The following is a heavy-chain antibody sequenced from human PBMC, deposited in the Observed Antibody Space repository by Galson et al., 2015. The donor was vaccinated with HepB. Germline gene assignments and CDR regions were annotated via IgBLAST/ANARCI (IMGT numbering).Heavy chain of an antibody. CDR2: IIPILGIA. Sequence: SVKVSCKASGGTFSSYTISWVRQAPGQGLEWMGRIIPILGIANYAQKFQGRVTITADKSTSTAYMELSSLRSEDTAVYYRARDQRYCSSTSCYEDWGQGTLVTVAS. CDR3: ARDQRYCSSTSCYED. V-gene: IGHV1-69*04. D-gene: IGHD2-2*01. CDR1: GGTFSSYT. J-gene: IGHJ4*02.